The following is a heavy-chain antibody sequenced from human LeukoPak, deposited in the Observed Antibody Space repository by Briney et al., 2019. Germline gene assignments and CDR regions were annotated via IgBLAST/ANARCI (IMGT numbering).Heavy chain of an antibody. D-gene: IGHD3-9*01. CDR1: GYTFSGHY. V-gene: IGHV1-2*02. CDR3: ARDLTRNAFDI. J-gene: IGHJ3*02. Sequence: GASVKVSCKASGYTFSGHYMHWFRQAPGQGLEWVGWINSNIGGTHYTQKFQGRVTMTRDTSISTVYMELSSLRSDDTAIYYCARDLTRNAFDIWGQGTKVIVFS. CDR2: INSNIGGT.